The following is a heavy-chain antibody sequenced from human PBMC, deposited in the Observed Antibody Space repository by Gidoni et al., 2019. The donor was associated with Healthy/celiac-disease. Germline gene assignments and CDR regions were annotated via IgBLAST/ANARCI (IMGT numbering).Heavy chain of an antibody. J-gene: IGHJ4*02. V-gene: IGHV3-30-3*01. Sequence: QVQLVESGGGVVQPGRSLRLSCAASGFTFSRYAMHWVRQAPGKGLEWVAVISYDGSNKYYADSVKGRFTISRDNSKNTLYLQMNSLRAEDTAVYYCARDQHDFWSGYYTGYFDYWGQGTLVTVSS. D-gene: IGHD3-3*01. CDR3: ARDQHDFWSGYYTGYFDY. CDR1: GFTFSRYA. CDR2: ISYDGSNK.